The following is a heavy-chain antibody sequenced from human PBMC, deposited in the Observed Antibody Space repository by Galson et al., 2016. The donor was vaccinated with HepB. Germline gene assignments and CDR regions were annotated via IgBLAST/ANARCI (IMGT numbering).Heavy chain of an antibody. CDR2: VNVDGNRV. Sequence: SLRLSCAASGFTFGSYWIHWVRQAPGKGPEWVSRVNVDGNRVSYADSVKGRFTISRDNTENTLYLRMNSLRVEDSAVYYCARGWFGELIGRWGQGTLVTVSS. J-gene: IGHJ1*01. V-gene: IGHV3-74*01. CDR1: GFTFGSYW. CDR3: ARGWFGELIGR. D-gene: IGHD3-10*01.